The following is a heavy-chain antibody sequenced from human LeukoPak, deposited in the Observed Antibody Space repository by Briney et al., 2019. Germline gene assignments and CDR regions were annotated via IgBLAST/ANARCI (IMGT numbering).Heavy chain of an antibody. V-gene: IGHV4-61*10. D-gene: IGHD1-26*01. CDR3: ARVTLYSGSYYRYYYYYMDV. Sequence: SETLSLTCTVSGASISTETYYWTWVRQPAGKGLEWIGRISFSGYTNYHPSLQSRVTIFSDTSKNQFSLKLGSVTAADTAVYYCARVTLYSGSYYRYYYYYMDVWGKGTTVTVSS. CDR2: ISFSGYT. J-gene: IGHJ6*03. CDR1: GASISTETYY.